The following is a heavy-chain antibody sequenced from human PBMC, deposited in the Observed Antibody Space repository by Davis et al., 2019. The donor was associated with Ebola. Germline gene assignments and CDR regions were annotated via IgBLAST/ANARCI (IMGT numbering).Heavy chain of an antibody. CDR1: GFTFSTYY. V-gene: IGHV3-7*04. D-gene: IGHD3-16*01. Sequence: PGGSLRLSCAASGFTFSTYYITCXPQAPXSLLSXFATIPHVGSEKYYVDSVKGRFTSSRDNAKNSVYLQMNRLRVEDTAVYYCARDWAGLDVWGRGTTVTVSS. CDR3: ARDWAGLDV. J-gene: IGHJ6*04. CDR2: IPHVGSEK.